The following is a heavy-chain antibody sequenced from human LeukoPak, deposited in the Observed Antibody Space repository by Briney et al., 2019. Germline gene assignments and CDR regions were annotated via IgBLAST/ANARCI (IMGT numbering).Heavy chain of an antibody. Sequence: SETLSLTCTVSGCSISKYYWTWIRQPPGKGLEWIAFIYYCGYTNYNHSLKSRVTISLDTSKNQLSLKLSSVTAEDPALYSCATWNFLTAADFDFWGQGTLVTVSS. V-gene: IGHV4-59*12. CDR1: GCSISKYY. D-gene: IGHD6-25*01. CDR3: ATWNFLTAADFDF. J-gene: IGHJ4*02. CDR2: IYYCGYT.